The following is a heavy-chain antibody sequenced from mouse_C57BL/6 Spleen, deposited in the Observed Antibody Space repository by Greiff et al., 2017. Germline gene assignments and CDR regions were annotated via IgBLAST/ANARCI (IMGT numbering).Heavy chain of an antibody. CDR2: IDPSDSYT. Sequence: QVQLQQPGAELVKPGASVKLSCKASGYTFTSYWMQWVKQRPGPGLEWIGEIDPSDSYTNYNQKFKGKATLTVDTSSSTAYMQLSSLTSEHSAVYYCARRASFITTVNYAMDYWGQGTSVTVSS. CDR1: GYTFTSYW. CDR3: ARRASFITTVNYAMDY. V-gene: IGHV1-50*01. J-gene: IGHJ4*01. D-gene: IGHD1-1*01.